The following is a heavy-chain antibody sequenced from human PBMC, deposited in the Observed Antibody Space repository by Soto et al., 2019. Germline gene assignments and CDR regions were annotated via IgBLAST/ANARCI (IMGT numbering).Heavy chain of an antibody. CDR1: GCTISSYA. J-gene: IGHJ6*02. D-gene: IGHD6-6*01. V-gene: IGHV1-69*13. CDR3: ARVLIHSSSSVFSHRFNYYYYGMDV. Sequence: GASVKVSCKASGCTISSYAISCVRQAPGQGLEWMGGIIPIFGTANYAQKFQGRVTITADESTSTAYMELSSLRSEDTAVYYCARVLIHSSSSVFSHRFNYYYYGMDVWGQGTTVTVSS. CDR2: IIPIFGTA.